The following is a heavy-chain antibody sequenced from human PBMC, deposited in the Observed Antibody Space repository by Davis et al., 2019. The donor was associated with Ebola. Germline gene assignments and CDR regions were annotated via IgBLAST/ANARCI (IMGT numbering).Heavy chain of an antibody. CDR3: ARVPRSYDFWSGRYSYHGVDV. J-gene: IGHJ6*02. D-gene: IGHD3-3*01. CDR2: TYDSGST. Sequence: MPSETLSLTGTVPRGSISTYHWTCIRQPPGKGLELLAHTYDSGSTNSKSPLKSRVTISVYTSKNQFSLNLSSVTAADTAVYYCARVPRSYDFWSGRYSYHGVDVWGQGTTVTVS. V-gene: IGHV4-59*01. CDR1: RGSISTYH.